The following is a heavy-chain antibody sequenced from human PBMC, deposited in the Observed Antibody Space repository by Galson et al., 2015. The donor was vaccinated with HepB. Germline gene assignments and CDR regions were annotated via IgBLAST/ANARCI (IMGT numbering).Heavy chain of an antibody. V-gene: IGHV4-61*02. Sequence: TLSLTCAVSGGSISSRSYYWSWIRQPAGKGLEWIGRIYSSGSTNYNPSLESRVTISVDTPKSQFSLKLRSVTAADTAVYYCATDQTSYGTTFFDYWGQGTLVIVSS. CDR2: IYSSGST. CDR1: GGSISSRSYY. D-gene: IGHD3-10*01. CDR3: ATDQTSYGTTFFDY. J-gene: IGHJ4*02.